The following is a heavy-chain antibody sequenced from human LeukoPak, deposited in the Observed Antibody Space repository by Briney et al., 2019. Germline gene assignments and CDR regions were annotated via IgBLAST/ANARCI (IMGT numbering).Heavy chain of an antibody. CDR2: IYHSGST. D-gene: IGHD6-19*01. J-gene: IGHJ4*02. CDR1: GYSISSGYY. CDR3: ATQKQQWLPEDYYFDY. Sequence: SETLSLTCTVSGYSISSGYYWGWIRQPPGKGLEWIGSIYHSGSTYYNPSLKSRVTISVDTSKNQFSLKLSSVTAADTAVYYCATQKQQWLPEDYYFDYWGQGTLVTVSS. V-gene: IGHV4-38-2*02.